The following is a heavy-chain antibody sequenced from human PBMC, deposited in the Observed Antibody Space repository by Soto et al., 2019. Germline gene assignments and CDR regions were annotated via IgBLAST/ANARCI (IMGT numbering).Heavy chain of an antibody. J-gene: IGHJ4*02. CDR1: GFTFSSYW. Sequence: GGSLRLSCAASGFTFSSYWMSWVRQAPGKGLEWVANIKQDGSEKYYVDSVKGRFTISRDNAKNSLYLQMNSLRAEDTAVYYCARDRRRYYYGSGSYYNYFDYWGQGTLVTVSS. CDR2: IKQDGSEK. V-gene: IGHV3-7*01. D-gene: IGHD3-10*01. CDR3: ARDRRRYYYGSGSYYNYFDY.